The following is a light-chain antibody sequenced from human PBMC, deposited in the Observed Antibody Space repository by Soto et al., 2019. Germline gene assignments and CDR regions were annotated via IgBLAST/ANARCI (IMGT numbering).Light chain of an antibody. CDR2: DVS. Sequence: QSALTQPASVSGSPGQSITISCTGNSSDVGGYNYVSWYQQHPGKAPKLMIYDVSNRPSGVSNRFSGSKSGNTASLTISGLQAEDDADYYCSSYTSSSTYVVFGGGTKVTVL. CDR3: SSYTSSSTYVV. J-gene: IGLJ2*01. V-gene: IGLV2-14*01. CDR1: SSDVGGYNY.